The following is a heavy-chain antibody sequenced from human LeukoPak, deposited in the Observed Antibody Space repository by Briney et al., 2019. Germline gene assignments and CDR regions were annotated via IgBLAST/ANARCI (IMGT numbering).Heavy chain of an antibody. Sequence: ASVKISCKASGYTFTGYYMHWVRQAPGQGLEWMGWINPNSGGTNYAQKFQGRVTMTRDTSISTAYMELSRLRSDDTAVYYCARGLVRGAPFAAGYWGQGTLVTVSS. CDR2: INPNSGGT. D-gene: IGHD3-10*01. CDR3: ARGLVRGAPFAAGY. J-gene: IGHJ4*02. V-gene: IGHV1-2*02. CDR1: GYTFTGYY.